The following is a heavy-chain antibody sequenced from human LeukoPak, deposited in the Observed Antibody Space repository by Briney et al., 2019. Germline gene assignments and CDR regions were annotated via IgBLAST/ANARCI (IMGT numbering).Heavy chain of an antibody. Sequence: GASVKVSCKASGYTFTGYYMHWVRQAPGQGLEWMGWINPNSGGTNYAQKFQGRVTMTRDTSISTAYMELSRLRSDDTAVYYCARDPYYDSSGYPIDYWGQGTLVTVSS. CDR1: GYTFTGYY. CDR3: ARDPYYDSSGYPIDY. V-gene: IGHV1-2*02. J-gene: IGHJ4*02. CDR2: INPNSGGT. D-gene: IGHD3-22*01.